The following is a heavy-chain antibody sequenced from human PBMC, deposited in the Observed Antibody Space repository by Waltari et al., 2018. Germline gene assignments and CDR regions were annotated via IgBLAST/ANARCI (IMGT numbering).Heavy chain of an antibody. D-gene: IGHD5-12*01. V-gene: IGHV3-48*03. CDR3: ARDRGYGDYIDY. J-gene: IGHJ4*02. CDR2: ISSSGSTI. Sequence: EVQLVESGGGLVQPGGSLRLSCAASGFTFSSYEMNWVRQAPGKGVGCGSYISSSGSTIYYADSVKGRFTISRDNAKNSLYLQMNSLRAEDTAVYYCARDRGYGDYIDYWGQGTLVIVSS. CDR1: GFTFSSYE.